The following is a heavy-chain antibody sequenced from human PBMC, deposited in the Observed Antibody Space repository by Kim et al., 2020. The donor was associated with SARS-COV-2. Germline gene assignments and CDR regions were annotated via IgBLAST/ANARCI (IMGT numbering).Heavy chain of an antibody. V-gene: IGHV4-39*01. D-gene: IGHD5-12*01. CDR3: ARHNIAEWLRLSTSGYNWFDP. CDR1: GGSIGSSSYY. Sequence: SETLSLTCTVSGGSIGSSSYYWGWIRQPPGKGLEWIGSIYYSGSTYYNPSLKSRVTISVDTSKNQFSLKLSSVTAADTAVYYCARHNIAEWLRLSTSGYNWFDPWGQGTLVTVSS. CDR2: IYYSGST. J-gene: IGHJ5*02.